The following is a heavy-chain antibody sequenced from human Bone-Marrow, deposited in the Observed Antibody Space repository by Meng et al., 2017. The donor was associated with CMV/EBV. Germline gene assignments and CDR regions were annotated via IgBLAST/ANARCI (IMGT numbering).Heavy chain of an antibody. CDR3: ARDRLNSSSWETDWFDP. Sequence: GESLKISCAASGFTFSNYAMHWVRQAPGKGLEWVAVISYDGRHQYYADSVKGRFTISRDNSKSTLYVQMRSLRTEDTAVYYCARDRLNSSSWETDWFDPWGQGTLVTVSS. V-gene: IGHV3-30*04. D-gene: IGHD6-13*01. J-gene: IGHJ5*02. CDR2: ISYDGRHQ. CDR1: GFTFSNYA.